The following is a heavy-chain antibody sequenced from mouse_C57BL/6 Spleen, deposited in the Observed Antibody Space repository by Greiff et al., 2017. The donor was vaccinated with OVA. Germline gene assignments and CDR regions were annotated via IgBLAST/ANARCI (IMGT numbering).Heavy chain of an antibody. CDR1: GYTFTSYW. CDR2: IDPSDSET. D-gene: IGHD1-1*02. CDR3: ARYGCLRDYYAMDY. J-gene: IGHJ4*01. Sequence: QVQLQQPGAELVRPGSSVKLSCKASGYTFTSYWMHWVKQRPIQGLEWIGNIDPSDSETHYNQKFKDKATLTVDNSSSPDYMHLSSLTSEDSEVYYCARYGCLRDYYAMDYWGQGTSVTVSS. V-gene: IGHV1-52*01.